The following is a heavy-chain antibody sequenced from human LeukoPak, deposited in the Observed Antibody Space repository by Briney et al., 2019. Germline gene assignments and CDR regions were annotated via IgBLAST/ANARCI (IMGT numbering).Heavy chain of an antibody. J-gene: IGHJ4*02. CDR2: ITMNRVR. CDR1: GFTFRSYS. D-gene: IGHD2-2*01. CDR3: TRGRYQFLGPNDY. V-gene: IGHV3-48*02. Sequence: GGSLRLSCAASGFTFRSYSMRWVRQAPGKGLEWVSYITMNRVRLYADSVKGRFTISRDNDKNSVYLQVNSLRDEDTAVYYCTRGRYQFLGPNDYWGQGSLVTVSS.